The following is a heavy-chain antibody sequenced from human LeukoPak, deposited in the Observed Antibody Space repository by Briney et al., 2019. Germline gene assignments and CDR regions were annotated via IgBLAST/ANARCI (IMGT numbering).Heavy chain of an antibody. D-gene: IGHD6-13*01. CDR1: GFSFDDYT. CDR3: AKDVGEVIAAAGTSGFDT. J-gene: IGHJ4*01. V-gene: IGHV3-43*01. CDR2: INWDGGSS. Sequence: GGSLRLSCAASGFSFDDYTMHWVRQPPGKGLEWVALINWDGGSSFYADSVKGRFTISRDTSKNSLYLQMHSLRTDDAALYYCAKDVGEVIAAAGTSGFDTWGRGTLVTVSS.